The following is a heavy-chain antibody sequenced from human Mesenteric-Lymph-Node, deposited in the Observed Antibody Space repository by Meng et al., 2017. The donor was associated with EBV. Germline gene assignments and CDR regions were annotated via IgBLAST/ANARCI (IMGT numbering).Heavy chain of an antibody. CDR2: IYNSGNT. V-gene: IGHV3-53*01. CDR3: ARSVVVPAATDYFDY. CDR1: GFTVSSNY. Sequence: VQLVEAGGGLIQPGGSLRLSCTASGFTVSSNYVSWVRQAPGKGLEWVSIIYNSGNTNYADSVKGRFTISRDNSKNTVFLQMNSLRAEDTAVYYCARSVVVPAATDYFDYWGQGTLVTVSS. J-gene: IGHJ4*02. D-gene: IGHD2-2*01.